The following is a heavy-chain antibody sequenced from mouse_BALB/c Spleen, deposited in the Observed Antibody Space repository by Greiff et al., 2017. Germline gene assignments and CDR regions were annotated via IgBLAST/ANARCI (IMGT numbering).Heavy chain of an antibody. J-gene: IGHJ4*01. V-gene: IGHV5-6*01. CDR2: ISSGGSYT. CDR1: GFTFSSYG. Sequence: VESGGDLVKPGGSLKLSCAASGFTFSSYGMSWVRQTPDKRLEWVATISSGGSYTYYPDSVKGRFTISRDNAKNTLYLQMSSLKSEDTAMYYCAREKGDYYAMDYWGQGTSVTVSS. CDR3: AREKGDYYAMDY.